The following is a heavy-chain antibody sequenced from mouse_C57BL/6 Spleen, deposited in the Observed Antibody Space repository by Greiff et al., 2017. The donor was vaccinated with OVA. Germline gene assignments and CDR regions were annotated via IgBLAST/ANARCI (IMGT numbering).Heavy chain of an antibody. CDR1: GYTFTSYW. V-gene: IGHV1-69*01. CDR2: IDPSDSYT. J-gene: IGHJ2*01. CDR3: ARSVYYGSSYVVDY. D-gene: IGHD1-1*01. Sequence: QVQLQQPGAELVMPGASVKLSCKASGYTFTSYWMHWVKQRPGQGLEWIGEIDPSDSYTNYNQKFKGKSTLTVDKSSSTAYMQLSSLTSEDSAVYYCARSVYYGSSYVVDYWGQGTTLTVSS.